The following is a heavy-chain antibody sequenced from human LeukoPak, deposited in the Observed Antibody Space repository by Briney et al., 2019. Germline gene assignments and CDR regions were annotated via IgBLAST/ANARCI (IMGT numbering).Heavy chain of an antibody. D-gene: IGHD2-15*01. CDR2: ISTSGTYI. CDR1: GCTFRNFD. Sequence: GRSLIPPRAASGCTFRNFDMSLVRQAPGMGLESVSSISTSGTYIYYSDSVKGRFTTSRDNAENSVRLQMNRLRAEDTAVYYCVRRYCSGGSCYGRVYWGQGTLVTVSS. V-gene: IGHV3-21*01. J-gene: IGHJ4*02. CDR3: VRRYCSGGSCYGRVY.